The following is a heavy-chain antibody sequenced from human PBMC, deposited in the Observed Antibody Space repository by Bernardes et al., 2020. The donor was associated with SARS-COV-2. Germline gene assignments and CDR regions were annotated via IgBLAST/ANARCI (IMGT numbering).Heavy chain of an antibody. Sequence: GGSLRLSCAASGFTFSSYWMSWVRQAPGKGLEWVANIQQDGSEKYYVDSVKGRFTISRDIAKNSLYLQMNSLRAEDTAVYFCARDFYDSSGYYYARSGAFDIWGQGTMVTVSS. D-gene: IGHD3-22*01. CDR1: GFTFSSYW. CDR3: ARDFYDSSGYYYARSGAFDI. V-gene: IGHV3-7*03. J-gene: IGHJ3*02. CDR2: IQQDGSEK.